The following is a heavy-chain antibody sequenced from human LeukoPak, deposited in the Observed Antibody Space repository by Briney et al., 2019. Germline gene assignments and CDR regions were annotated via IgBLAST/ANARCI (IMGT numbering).Heavy chain of an antibody. V-gene: IGHV3-23*01. J-gene: IGHJ5*02. Sequence: PGGSLRLSCAASGFTFSSYTMSWVRQAPGKGLEWVSTITTSDGNTYYADSVKGRFTVSRDNSKNTLFQQMNSLRAEDTAVYYCAKDGGLWVSAHWGGSWGRGTLVTVSS. CDR1: GFTFSSYT. CDR2: ITTSDGNT. D-gene: IGHD7-27*01. CDR3: AKDGGLWVSAHWGGS.